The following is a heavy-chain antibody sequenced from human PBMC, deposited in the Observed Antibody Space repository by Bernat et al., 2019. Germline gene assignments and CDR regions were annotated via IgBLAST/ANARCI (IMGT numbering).Heavy chain of an antibody. D-gene: IGHD3-10*01. CDR1: GFTFSNAW. CDR2: IKSKTDGGTT. Sequence: EVQLVESGGGLVKPGGSLRLSCAASGFTFSNAWMNWVRQAPGKGLEWVGRIKSKTDGGTTDYAAPVKGRFTISRDDSKNTLYLQMNSLKTEDTAVYYCSTDPLNLWFGESLFDYWGQGTLVTVSS. V-gene: IGHV3-15*07. J-gene: IGHJ4*02. CDR3: STDPLNLWFGESLFDY.